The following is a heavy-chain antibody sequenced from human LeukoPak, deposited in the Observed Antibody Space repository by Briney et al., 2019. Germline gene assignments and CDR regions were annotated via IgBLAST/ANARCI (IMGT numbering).Heavy chain of an antibody. J-gene: IGHJ4*02. CDR3: ASALPYYDSGSGYYGVVAFDC. CDR1: GFTFSSYW. Sequence: GGSLRLSCAASGFTFSSYWMSWVRQAPGKGLEWVATIKQDGSEKYYADSVKGRFTISRDNAKNSLYLQMNSLRAEDTAVYYCASALPYYDSGSGYYGVVAFDCWGQGTRVTVSS. V-gene: IGHV3-7*01. CDR2: IKQDGSEK. D-gene: IGHD3-3*01.